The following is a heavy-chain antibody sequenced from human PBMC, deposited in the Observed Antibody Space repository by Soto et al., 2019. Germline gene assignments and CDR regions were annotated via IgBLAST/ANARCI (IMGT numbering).Heavy chain of an antibody. CDR3: ARDGLELLSFYYGMDV. V-gene: IGHV3-33*01. CDR1: GFTFSSYG. Sequence: GGSLRLSCAASGFTFSSYGMHWVRQAPGKGLEWVAVIWYDGSNKYYADSVKGRFTISRDNSKNTLYLQMNSLRAEDTAVYYCARDGLELLSFYYGMDVWGQGTTVTVSS. J-gene: IGHJ6*02. D-gene: IGHD1-7*01. CDR2: IWYDGSNK.